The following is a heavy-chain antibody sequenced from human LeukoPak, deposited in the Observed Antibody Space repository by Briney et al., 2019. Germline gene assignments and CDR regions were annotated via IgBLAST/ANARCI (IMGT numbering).Heavy chain of an antibody. J-gene: IGHJ4*02. CDR2: IIPIFGTA. Sequence: SVKVSCKASGGTFSSYAISWVRQAPGQGLEWMGGIIPIFGTANYAQKFQGRVTITADESTSTAYMELSSLRSEDTAVYYCATRVVAGIPYYFDHWGQGTLVTVSS. V-gene: IGHV1-69*13. D-gene: IGHD6-19*01. CDR1: GGTFSSYA. CDR3: ATRVVAGIPYYFDH.